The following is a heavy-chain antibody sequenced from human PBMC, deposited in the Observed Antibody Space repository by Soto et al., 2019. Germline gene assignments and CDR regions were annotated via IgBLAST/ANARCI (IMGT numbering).Heavy chain of an antibody. Sequence: SETLSLTCAVYGGSFSGYYWSWIRQPPGKGLEWIGEINHSGSTNYNPSLTSRVTISVDTSKNQFSLKLSSVTAADTAVYYCARASTLIRRVNWFDPWGQGTLVTVSS. CDR2: INHSGST. V-gene: IGHV4-34*01. J-gene: IGHJ5*02. D-gene: IGHD3-10*01. CDR3: ARASTLIRRVNWFDP. CDR1: GGSFSGYY.